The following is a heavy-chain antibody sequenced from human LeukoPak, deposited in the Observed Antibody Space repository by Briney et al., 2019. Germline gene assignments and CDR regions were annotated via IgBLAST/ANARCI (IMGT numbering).Heavy chain of an antibody. V-gene: IGHV3-21*01. CDR3: ARGIIYYDSSGYSL. J-gene: IGHJ3*01. CDR1: GFTFSSYS. D-gene: IGHD3-22*01. Sequence: PGGSLRLSCAASGFTFSSYSMNWVRQAPGKGLEWVSSISSSSSYIYYADSVKGRFTISRDNAKNSLYLQMNSLRAEDTAVYYCARGIIYYDSSGYSLWGQGTMVTVSS. CDR2: ISSSSSYI.